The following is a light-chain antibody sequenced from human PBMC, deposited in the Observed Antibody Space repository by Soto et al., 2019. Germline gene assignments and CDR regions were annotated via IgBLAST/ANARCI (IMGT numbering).Light chain of an antibody. CDR2: DDN. V-gene: IGLV1-51*01. J-gene: IGLJ1*01. Sequence: VLTQPPSVSAAPGQKVTISCSGSSSNIGGNSVSWYQQLPGTAPKLLIYDDNKRPSGIPDRFSGFKSGTSATLGITGFQTGDEADYYCGSWDSSLSDYVFGNGTKVTV. CDR3: GSWDSSLSDYV. CDR1: SSNIGGNS.